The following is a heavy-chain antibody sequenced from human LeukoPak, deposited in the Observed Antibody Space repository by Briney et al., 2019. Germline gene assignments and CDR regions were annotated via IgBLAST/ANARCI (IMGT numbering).Heavy chain of an antibody. V-gene: IGHV4-34*01. D-gene: IGHD6-6*01. CDR1: GGSFSGYY. CDR3: ARGTPIAARRKGGVDY. Sequence: NPSETLSLTCAVYGGSFSGYYWSWIRQPPGKGLEWIGEINHSGSTNYNPSLKSRVTISVDTSKNQFSLKLSSVTAADTAVYYCARGTPIAARRKGGVDYWGQGTLVTVSS. CDR2: INHSGST. J-gene: IGHJ4*02.